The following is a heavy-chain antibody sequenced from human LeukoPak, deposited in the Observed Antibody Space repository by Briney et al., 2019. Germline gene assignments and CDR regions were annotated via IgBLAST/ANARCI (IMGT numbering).Heavy chain of an antibody. V-gene: IGHV1-3*01. CDR1: GYTFTDYA. D-gene: IGHD3-9*01. J-gene: IGHJ4*02. CDR2: VNPGIGNT. Sequence: ASVKVSCKASGYTFTDYAIHWVRQAPGHRLEWMGWVNPGIGNTKYSQKLQDRVTFTGDTSASTAYMELSRLTSEDTAVYYCARDFYNILTGYSESDYWGQGALVTVSS. CDR3: ARDFYNILTGYSESDY.